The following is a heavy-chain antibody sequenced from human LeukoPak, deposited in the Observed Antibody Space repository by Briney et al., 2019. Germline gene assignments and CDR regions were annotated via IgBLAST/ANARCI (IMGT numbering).Heavy chain of an antibody. CDR3: ARGEMATITDAFDI. V-gene: IGHV3-74*01. CDR1: GFTFSSYW. D-gene: IGHD5-24*01. CDR2: IKRDGSSP. J-gene: IGHJ3*02. Sequence: GGSLRLSCAASGFTFSSYWMHWIRHAPGKGLVWVSRIKRDGSSPAYADSVKGRFTISRDNSKNTLYLQMNSLRAEDTAVYYCARGEMATITDAFDIWGQGTMVTVSS.